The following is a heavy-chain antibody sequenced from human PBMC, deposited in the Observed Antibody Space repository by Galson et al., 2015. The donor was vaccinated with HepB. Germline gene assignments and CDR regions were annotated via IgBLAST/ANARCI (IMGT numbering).Heavy chain of an antibody. CDR1: GFTFRNYA. CDR3: ARELSYDSGGYYKTYLDY. D-gene: IGHD3-22*01. J-gene: IGHJ4*02. V-gene: IGHV3-30-3*01. Sequence: SLRLSCAASGFTFRNYAMHWVRQAPGKGLEWVAIISYDGSSENYADSVKGRFTISRDNSENTLYLQMSSLRAEDTAVYYCARELSYDSGGYYKTYLDYWGQGTLVTVSS. CDR2: ISYDGSSE.